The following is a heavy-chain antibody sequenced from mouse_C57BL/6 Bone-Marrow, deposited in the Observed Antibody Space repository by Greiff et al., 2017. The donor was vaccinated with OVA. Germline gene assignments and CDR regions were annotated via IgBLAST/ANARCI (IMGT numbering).Heavy chain of an antibody. J-gene: IGHJ1*03. D-gene: IGHD2-12*01. CDR2: ISYDGSN. V-gene: IGHV3-6*01. CDR3: ARDRYSDWYFDV. Sequence: VQLQQSGPCLVKPSQSLSLTCSFTCYSITSGYYWNLIRQFPGNKLEWMGYISYDGSNNYNPSLKNRISITRDTSKNQFFLKLNSVTTEDTATYYCARDRYSDWYFDVWGTGTTVTVSS. CDR1: CYSITSGYY.